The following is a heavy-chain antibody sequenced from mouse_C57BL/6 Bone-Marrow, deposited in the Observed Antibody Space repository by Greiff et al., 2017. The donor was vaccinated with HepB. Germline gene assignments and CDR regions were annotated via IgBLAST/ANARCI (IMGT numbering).Heavy chain of an antibody. D-gene: IGHD6-2*01. Sequence: VQRVESGAELVKPGASVKLSCKASGYTFTSYWMHWVKQRPGQGLEWIGMIHPNSGSTNYNEKFKSKATLTVDKSSSTAYMQLSSLTSEDSAVYYCGSLYAMDYWGQGTSVTVSS. CDR1: GYTFTSYW. V-gene: IGHV1-64*01. CDR3: GSLYAMDY. CDR2: IHPNSGST. J-gene: IGHJ4*01.